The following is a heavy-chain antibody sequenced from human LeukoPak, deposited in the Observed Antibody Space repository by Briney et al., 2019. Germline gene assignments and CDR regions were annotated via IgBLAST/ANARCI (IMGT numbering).Heavy chain of an antibody. J-gene: IGHJ2*01. D-gene: IGHD2-15*01. CDR2: ISSSSSYI. CDR3: ARDRVSSGGSCHSARCPGYFDL. Sequence: PGGSLRLSCAASGFTFSSYSMNWVRQAPGRGLEWVSSISSSSSYIYYADSVKGRFTISRDNAKNSLYLQMNSLRAEDTAVYYCARDRVSSGGSCHSARCPGYFDLWGRGTLVTVSS. V-gene: IGHV3-21*01. CDR1: GFTFSSYS.